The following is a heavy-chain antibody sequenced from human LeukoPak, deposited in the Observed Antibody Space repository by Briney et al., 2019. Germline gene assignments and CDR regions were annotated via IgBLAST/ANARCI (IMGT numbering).Heavy chain of an antibody. CDR3: ARSDYYGAGSFDY. Sequence: ASVKVSCKASGYTVTSHYIHWVRQAPGQGLEWMGIINPNSGSTDYLKTLQGRVTSTRDTFTSTFYMELSNLRSEDTAVYFCARSDYYGAGSFDYWGQGTLVTVSS. CDR2: INPNSGST. V-gene: IGHV1-46*01. CDR1: GYTVTSHY. J-gene: IGHJ4*02. D-gene: IGHD3-10*01.